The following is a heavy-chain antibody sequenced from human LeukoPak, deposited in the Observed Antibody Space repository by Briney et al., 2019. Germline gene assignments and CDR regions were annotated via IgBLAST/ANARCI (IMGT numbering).Heavy chain of an antibody. CDR2: LSHSGGST. CDR3: ARDRGIVGATDAFDI. V-gene: IGHV3-23*01. CDR1: GFTFNNYA. D-gene: IGHD1-26*01. J-gene: IGHJ3*02. Sequence: GGSLRLSCAVSGFTFNNYAMSWVRQAPGMGLEWVSGLSHSGGSTYYADSVKGRFTISRDNSKNTLYLQMNSLRAEDTAVYYCARDRGIVGATDAFDIWGQGTMVTVSS.